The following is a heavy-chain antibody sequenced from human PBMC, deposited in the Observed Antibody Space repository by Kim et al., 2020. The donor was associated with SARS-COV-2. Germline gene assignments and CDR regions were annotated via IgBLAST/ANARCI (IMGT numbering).Heavy chain of an antibody. D-gene: IGHD3-10*01. CDR3: ARHRNYYGSGTYIPTYPDY. Sequence: ETLSLTCTVSGGSISGYYWGWIRQPPGKGLEWIGYIYYTGRTNDNPSLKSRVTISVDTSNNQFSLKLSSVTAADTAVYYCARHRNYYGSGTYIPTYPDYWGQGILVTVSS. J-gene: IGHJ4*02. CDR1: GGSISGYY. V-gene: IGHV4-59*01. CDR2: IYYTGRT.